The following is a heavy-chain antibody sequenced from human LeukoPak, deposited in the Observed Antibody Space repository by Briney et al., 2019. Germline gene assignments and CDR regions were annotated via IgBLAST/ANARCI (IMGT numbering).Heavy chain of an antibody. CDR2: ISGSGGST. V-gene: IGHV3-23*01. D-gene: IGHD4-17*01. CDR1: GLTFSIYA. CDR3: ANDYGDYGMDV. Sequence: PGGSLRLSCVGSGLTFSIYAMSWVRQAPGKGLEWVSAISGSGGSTYYADSVKGRFTISRDNSKNTLYLQMNSLRAEDTAVYYCANDYGDYGMDVWGQGTTVTVSS. J-gene: IGHJ6*02.